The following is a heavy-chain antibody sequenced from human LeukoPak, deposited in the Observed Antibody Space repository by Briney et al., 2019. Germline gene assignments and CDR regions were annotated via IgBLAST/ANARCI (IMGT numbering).Heavy chain of an antibody. Sequence: SETLSLTCAVYGGSFSGYYWSWIRQPPGKGLEWIGEINRSGSTNYNPSLKSRVTISVDTSKNQFSLKLSSVTAADTAVYYCARGRGGYCSGGSCYSPYYYYGMDVWGQGTTVTVSS. CDR2: INRSGST. V-gene: IGHV4-34*01. CDR1: GGSFSGYY. J-gene: IGHJ6*02. D-gene: IGHD2-15*01. CDR3: ARGRGGYCSGGSCYSPYYYYGMDV.